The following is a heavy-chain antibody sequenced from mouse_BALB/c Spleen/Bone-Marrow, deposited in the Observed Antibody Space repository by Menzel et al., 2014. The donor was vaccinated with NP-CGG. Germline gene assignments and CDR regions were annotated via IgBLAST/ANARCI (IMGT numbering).Heavy chain of an antibody. CDR3: ARSGNYYFDY. CDR1: GYTFTSYW. V-gene: IGHV1S81*02. CDR2: INPSNGRT. D-gene: IGHD2-1*01. J-gene: IGHJ2*01. Sequence: VQLQQSGAELVKPGASVKLSCKASGYTFTSYWMHWVKQRPGQGLEWIGEINPSNGRTNYNEKFKNKATLTVDKSSSTAYMQLSSLTSGDSAVYYCARSGNYYFDYWGQGTTLTVSS.